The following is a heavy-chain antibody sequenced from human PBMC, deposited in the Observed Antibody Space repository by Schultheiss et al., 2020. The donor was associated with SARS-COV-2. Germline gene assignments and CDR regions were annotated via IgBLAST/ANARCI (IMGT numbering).Heavy chain of an antibody. J-gene: IGHJ6*02. Sequence: SQTLSLTCTVSGASISGYYWTWIRQPAGKGLEWMGHIYISGSTNYNPSLKSRVTMSVDTSKNQFSLKLSSVTAADTAVYYCARVIAARPGYYYGMDVWGQGTTVTVSS. CDR3: ARVIAARPGYYYGMDV. V-gene: IGHV4-4*07. CDR2: IYISGST. CDR1: GASISGYY. D-gene: IGHD6-6*01.